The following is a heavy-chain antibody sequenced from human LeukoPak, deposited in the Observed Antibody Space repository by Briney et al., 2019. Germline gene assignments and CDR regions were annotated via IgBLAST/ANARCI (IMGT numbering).Heavy chain of an antibody. CDR3: ARSRGYCGGDCRLDY. CDR1: GGTFISYA. V-gene: IGHV1-69*05. D-gene: IGHD2-21*02. CDR2: IIPIFGTA. Sequence: SVKVSCKASGGTFISYAISWVQQAPGQGLEWMGRIIPIFGTANYAQKFQGRVTITTDESTSTAYMELSSLRSEDTAVYYCARSRGYCGGDCRLDYWGQGTLVTVSS. J-gene: IGHJ4*02.